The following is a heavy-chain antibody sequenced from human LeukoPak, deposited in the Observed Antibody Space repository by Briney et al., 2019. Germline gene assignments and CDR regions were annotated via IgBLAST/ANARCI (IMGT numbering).Heavy chain of an antibody. J-gene: IGHJ4*02. CDR2: ISSSGTDK. V-gene: IGHV3-21*05. Sequence: GGSLRLSCAASGFTFSGYSMNWVRQAPGRGLEWVSYISSSGTDKYYADSVRGRFTISRDNAKNSLYLQMNSLRAEDTAVYYCASSSGWYYWGQGALVTVSS. D-gene: IGHD6-19*01. CDR3: ASSSGWYY. CDR1: GFTFSGYS.